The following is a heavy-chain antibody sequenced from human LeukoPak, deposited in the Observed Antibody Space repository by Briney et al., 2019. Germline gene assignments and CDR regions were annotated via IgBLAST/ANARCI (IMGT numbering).Heavy chain of an antibody. D-gene: IGHD5-12*01. V-gene: IGHV3-15*01. Sequence: PGGSLRLSCAASGFTFSNAWLSWVRQAPGKGLEWVGRIKSKTDGGTTDYAAPVKGRFTISRDDSKNTLYLQMNSLKTEDTAVYYCTTEGLVATSFDYWGQGTLVTVSS. J-gene: IGHJ4*02. CDR3: TTEGLVATSFDY. CDR1: GFTFSNAW. CDR2: IKSKTDGGTT.